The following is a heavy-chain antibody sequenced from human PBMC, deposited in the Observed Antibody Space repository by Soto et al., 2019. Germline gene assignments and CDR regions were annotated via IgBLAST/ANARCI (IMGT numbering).Heavy chain of an antibody. CDR3: ARTGAAARPGRRWFDP. CDR1: GGSFSGYY. CDR2: TNHSGST. J-gene: IGHJ5*02. Sequence: QVQLQQWGAGLLKPSETLSLTCAVYGGSFSGYYWSWIRQPPGKGLEWIGETNHSGSTTYNPSLKSRVTISVDTSKNQFSLKLSSVTAADTAVYYCARTGAAARPGRRWFDPWGQGTLVTVSS. V-gene: IGHV4-34*01. D-gene: IGHD6-6*01.